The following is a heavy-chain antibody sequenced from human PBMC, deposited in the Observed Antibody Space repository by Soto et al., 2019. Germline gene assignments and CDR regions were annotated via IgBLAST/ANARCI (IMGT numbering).Heavy chain of an antibody. Sequence: EVQLLESGGGLVQPGGSLRLSCAASGITISNYPMSWVRQAPGKGLDWVSGISGSGDRTYYADSAKGRFTISKDISRNSLSLQMDSLVVEDTAVYFCVKDDGGYPSTAPHWGQGTLVTVSS. J-gene: IGHJ4*02. CDR1: GITISNYP. CDR2: ISGSGDRT. CDR3: VKDDGGYPSTAPH. V-gene: IGHV3-23*01. D-gene: IGHD3-22*01.